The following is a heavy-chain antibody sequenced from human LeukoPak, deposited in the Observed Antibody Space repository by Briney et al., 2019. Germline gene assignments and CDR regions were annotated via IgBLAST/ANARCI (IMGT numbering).Heavy chain of an antibody. CDR3: ARDGAWYYGSGTQKGPDAFDI. D-gene: IGHD3-10*01. CDR1: GYTFTGYY. J-gene: IGHJ3*02. Sequence: ASVKVSCKASGYTFTGYYIHWVRQAPGQGLEWMGIINPSGGSTSYAQRFQGRVTMTRDTSTSTVYMELSSLRSEDTAVYYCARDGAWYYGSGTQKGPDAFDIWGQGTMVTVSS. V-gene: IGHV1-46*01. CDR2: INPSGGST.